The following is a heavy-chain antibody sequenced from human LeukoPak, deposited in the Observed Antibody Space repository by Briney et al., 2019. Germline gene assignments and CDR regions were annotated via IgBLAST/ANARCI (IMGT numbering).Heavy chain of an antibody. CDR2: IWYDGSNK. J-gene: IGHJ4*02. D-gene: IGHD3-22*01. V-gene: IGHV3-33*06. CDR1: GFTFSSYG. Sequence: GGSLRLSCAAYGFTFSSYGMHWVRQAPGKGLEWVAVIWYDGSNKYYADSVKGRFTISRDNSKNTLYLQMNSLRAEDTAVYYCAKEGVTMIVVVFDYWGQGTLVTVSS. CDR3: AKEGVTMIVVVFDY.